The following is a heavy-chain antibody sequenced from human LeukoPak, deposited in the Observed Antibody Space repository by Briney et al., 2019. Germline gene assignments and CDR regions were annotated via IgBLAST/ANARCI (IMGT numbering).Heavy chain of an antibody. CDR3: ARGGSGSYGRESYFDY. CDR1: GVSISSGSYY. CDR2: IYTSGRT. V-gene: IGHV4-61*02. J-gene: IGHJ4*02. D-gene: IGHD1-26*01. Sequence: SGTLCLTCAVSGVSISSGSYYWSCIRQPAGKGLEWIGRIYTSGRTNYNPSLKSRVTISVDTSKNQFSMKLSSVTAADTAVYYCARGGSGSYGRESYFDYWGQGTLVTVSS.